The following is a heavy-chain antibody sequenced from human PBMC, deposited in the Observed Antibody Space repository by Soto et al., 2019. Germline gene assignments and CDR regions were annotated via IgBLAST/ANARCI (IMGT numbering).Heavy chain of an antibody. CDR3: ARDNLAFQGVFDL. J-gene: IGHJ4*02. Sequence: LRLSCAASGFIFSDFQINWVRQAPGRGLEWLSSITGTSAFTHYADSIEGRFTISRDNPNNLLFLQMDDLRPEDTAVYYCARDNLAFQGVFDLWGQGTLVTVSS. CDR1: GFIFSDFQ. CDR2: ITGTSAFT. V-gene: IGHV3-21*01. D-gene: IGHD3-16*01.